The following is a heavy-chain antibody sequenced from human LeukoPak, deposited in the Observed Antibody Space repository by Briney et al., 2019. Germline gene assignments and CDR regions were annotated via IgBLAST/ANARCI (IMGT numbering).Heavy chain of an antibody. Sequence: GGSLRLSCVASGFSFSYHGMNWVRQAPGKCLEWVSGISPSGGGTYYADSVKGRFTISRDDSKNTLYLQMNSLRAEDTAVYYCASNYDSSGYYYLFDYWGQGTLVTVSS. J-gene: IGHJ4*02. CDR1: GFSFSYHG. CDR2: ISPSGGGT. D-gene: IGHD3-22*01. CDR3: ASNYDSSGYYYLFDY. V-gene: IGHV3-23*01.